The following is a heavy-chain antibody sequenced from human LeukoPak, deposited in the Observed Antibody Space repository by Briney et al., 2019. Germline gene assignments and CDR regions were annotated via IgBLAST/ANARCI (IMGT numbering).Heavy chain of an antibody. Sequence: GESLKISCKGSGYSFTSYWIGWVRQMPGKGLEWMGIIYPGDSDTRYSPSFQGQVTISADKSISAAYLQWSSLKASDTAMYYCARRSKGWRVGGYYYYGMDVWGQGTTVTVSS. D-gene: IGHD2-2*01. CDR2: IYPGDSDT. V-gene: IGHV5-51*01. CDR3: ARRSKGWRVGGYYYYGMDV. CDR1: GYSFTSYW. J-gene: IGHJ6*02.